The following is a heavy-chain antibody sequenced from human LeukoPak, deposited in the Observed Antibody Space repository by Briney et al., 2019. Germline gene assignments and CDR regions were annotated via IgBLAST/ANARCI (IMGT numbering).Heavy chain of an antibody. CDR1: GGSLSGYY. Sequence: PSETLSLTCAVSGGSLSGYYWSWVRQPPGKGLEWIGEINHSGITKYNPSHKTRVTISVDTYKHQFSLELSSVTAADTAVYYCARVRGHYYYGMDVWGKGTTVTVSS. D-gene: IGHD4-17*01. CDR2: INHSGIT. V-gene: IGHV4-34*01. J-gene: IGHJ6*04. CDR3: ARVRGHYYYGMDV.